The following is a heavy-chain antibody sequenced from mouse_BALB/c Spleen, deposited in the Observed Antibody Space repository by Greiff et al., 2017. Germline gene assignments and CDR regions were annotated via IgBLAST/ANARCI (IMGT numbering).Heavy chain of an antibody. Sequence: DLVKPGASVKLSCKASGYTFTSYWINWIKQRPGQGLEWIGRIAPGSGSTYYNEMFKGKATLTVDTSSSTAYIQLSSLSSEDSAVYFCAREGRAMDYWGQGTSVTVSS. CDR3: AREGRAMDY. V-gene: IGHV1S41*01. CDR1: GYTFTSYW. J-gene: IGHJ4*01. CDR2: IAPGSGST.